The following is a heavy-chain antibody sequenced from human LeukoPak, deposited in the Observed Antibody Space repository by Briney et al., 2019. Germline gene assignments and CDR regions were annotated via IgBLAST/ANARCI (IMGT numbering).Heavy chain of an antibody. CDR3: ARRTQPPDY. V-gene: IGHV3-9*01. CDR2: ISWNSGSI. J-gene: IGHJ4*02. Sequence: GGSLRLSCAASGFTFDDYAMHWVRQAPGKGLEWVSGISWNSGSIGYADSVKGRFTISRDNSKNTLYLQMNSLRAEDTAVYYCARRTQPPDYWGQGILVTVSS. CDR1: GFTFDDYA.